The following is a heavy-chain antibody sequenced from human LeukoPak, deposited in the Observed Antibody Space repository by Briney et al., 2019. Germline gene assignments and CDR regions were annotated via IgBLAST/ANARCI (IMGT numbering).Heavy chain of an antibody. Sequence: SSETLSLTCTVSGGSISSGDYYWSWIRQPPGRGLEWIGYIYYSGSTYYNPSLKSRVTISVDTSKNQFSLKLSSMTAADTAVYYCASTVGYYGSGSYPDYWGQGTLVTVSS. V-gene: IGHV4-30-4*01. CDR1: GGSISSGDYY. CDR2: IYYSGST. J-gene: IGHJ4*02. CDR3: ASTVGYYGSGSYPDY. D-gene: IGHD3-10*01.